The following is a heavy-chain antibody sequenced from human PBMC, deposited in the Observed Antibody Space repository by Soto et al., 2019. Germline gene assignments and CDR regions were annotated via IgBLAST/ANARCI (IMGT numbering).Heavy chain of an antibody. CDR2: IYSGGST. CDR3: AREWWLPLNGAFDI. Sequence: EVQLVESGGGLVQPGGSLRLSCAASGFTVSSNYMSWVRQAPGKGLEWVSVIYSGGSTYYADSVKGRFTISRDNSKNTLYRQMTSLRAEDTAVYYCAREWWLPLNGAFDIWGQGTMVTVSS. J-gene: IGHJ3*02. CDR1: GFTVSSNY. D-gene: IGHD2-15*01. V-gene: IGHV3-66*01.